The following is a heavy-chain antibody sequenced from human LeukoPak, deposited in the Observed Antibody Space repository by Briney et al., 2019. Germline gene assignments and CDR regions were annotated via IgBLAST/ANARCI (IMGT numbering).Heavy chain of an antibody. CDR2: IYTSGST. CDR3: ARAEWELFPLSPTHWFDP. V-gene: IGHV4-61*02. Sequence: PSETLSLTCTVSGGSISSSSYYWSWIRQPAGKGLEWIGRIYTSGSTNYNPSLKSRVTMSVDTSKNQFSLKLSSVTAADTAVYYCARAEWELFPLSPTHWFDPWGQGTLVTVSS. CDR1: GGSISSSSYY. J-gene: IGHJ5*02. D-gene: IGHD1-26*01.